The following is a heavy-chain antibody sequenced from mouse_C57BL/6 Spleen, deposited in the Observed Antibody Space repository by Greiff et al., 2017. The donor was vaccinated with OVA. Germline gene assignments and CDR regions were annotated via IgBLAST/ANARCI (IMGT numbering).Heavy chain of an antibody. J-gene: IGHJ2*01. Sequence: EVKLEESGGGLVQPGGSMKLSCVASGFTFSNYWMNWVRQSPEKGLEWVAQIRLKSDNYATHYAESVKGRFTISRDDSKSSVYLQMNNLRAEDTGIYYCTTYDYFYYFDYWGQGTTLTVSS. CDR2: IRLKSDNYAT. CDR3: TTYDYFYYFDY. CDR1: GFTFSNYW. V-gene: IGHV6-3*01. D-gene: IGHD2-4*01.